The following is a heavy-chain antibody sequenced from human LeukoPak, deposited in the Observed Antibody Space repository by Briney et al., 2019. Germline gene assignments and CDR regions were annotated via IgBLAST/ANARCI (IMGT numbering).Heavy chain of an antibody. CDR1: GFTFSTYA. V-gene: IGHV3-23*01. D-gene: IGHD3-22*01. J-gene: IGHJ4*02. Sequence: QTGGSLRLSCAASGFTFSTYAMSWVRQAPGKGLEWVSDISNSGGSTYYADSVKGRFTISRDNSKNTLYLQMNSLRADDTAFFYCVKGNDLYYDSGAFDYWGQGILVTVSS. CDR3: VKGNDLYYDSGAFDY. CDR2: ISNSGGST.